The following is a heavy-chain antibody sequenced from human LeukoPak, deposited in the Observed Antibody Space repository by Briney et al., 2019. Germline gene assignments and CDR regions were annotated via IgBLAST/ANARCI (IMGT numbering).Heavy chain of an antibody. Sequence: ASVKVSCKASGYTFTSYYMHWVRQAPGQGLEWMGWISAYNGNTNYAQKLQGRVTMTTDTSTSTAYMELRSLRSDDTAVYYCARERGDIVASDYWGQGTLVTVSS. CDR2: ISAYNGNT. V-gene: IGHV1-18*04. D-gene: IGHD5-12*01. CDR3: ARERGDIVASDY. CDR1: GYTFTSYY. J-gene: IGHJ4*02.